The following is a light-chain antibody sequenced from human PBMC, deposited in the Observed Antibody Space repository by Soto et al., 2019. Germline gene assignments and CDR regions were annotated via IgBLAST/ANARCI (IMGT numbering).Light chain of an antibody. CDR3: QQFYTTLGT. CDR1: QSVLYSSNNKNY. CDR2: WAS. Sequence: DIVMTQSPDSLAVSLGERATINCKSSQSVLYSSNNKNYLAWYQQKPGQPPRKLISWASARESGVPDRFSGSGSGKDFTLTISSLQAEDVAVYYCQQFYTTLGTFGQGTKLEIK. V-gene: IGKV4-1*01. J-gene: IGKJ2*01.